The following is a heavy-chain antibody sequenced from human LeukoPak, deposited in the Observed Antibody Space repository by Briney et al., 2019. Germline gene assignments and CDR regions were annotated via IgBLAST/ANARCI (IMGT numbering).Heavy chain of an antibody. CDR1: GFTFTSYS. D-gene: IGHD3-22*01. CDR2: ISSSSSTI. CDR3: ARDRSAGGPYYYDSSGYLDY. Sequence: GGSLRLSCAASGFTFTSYSMNWVRQAPGKGLEWVSYISSSSSTIYYADSVKGRFTISRDNSKNTLYLQMNSLRAEDTAVYYCARDRSAGGPYYYDSSGYLDYWGQGTLVTVSS. V-gene: IGHV3-48*01. J-gene: IGHJ4*02.